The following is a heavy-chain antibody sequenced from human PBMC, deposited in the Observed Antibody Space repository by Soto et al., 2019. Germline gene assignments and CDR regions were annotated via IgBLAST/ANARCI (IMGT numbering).Heavy chain of an antibody. J-gene: IGHJ4*02. Sequence: EVQLLESGGGLVQPGGSLRLSCAASGFTFSSYAMSWVRQAPGKGLEWVSTISGSGGSTYYADSVKGRFTISRDNSKNTLYLQMNSLRAEDTAVYYCAKGSSGWYERFDYWGQGALGTVSS. CDR3: AKGSSGWYERFDY. CDR1: GFTFSSYA. D-gene: IGHD6-19*01. CDR2: ISGSGGST. V-gene: IGHV3-23*01.